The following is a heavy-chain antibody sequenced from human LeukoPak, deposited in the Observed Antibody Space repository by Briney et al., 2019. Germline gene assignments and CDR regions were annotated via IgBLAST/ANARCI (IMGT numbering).Heavy chain of an antibody. CDR2: INSDGSST. Sequence: PGGSLRLSCAASGFTFSSYWMHWVRQAPGKGLVWVSRINSDGSSTSYADSVKGRFTISRDNAKNTLYLQMNSLRAEDTAVYYCASLSGYSYGVDYWGQGTLDTVSS. V-gene: IGHV3-74*01. CDR1: GFTFSSYW. CDR3: ASLSGYSYGVDY. D-gene: IGHD5-18*01. J-gene: IGHJ4*02.